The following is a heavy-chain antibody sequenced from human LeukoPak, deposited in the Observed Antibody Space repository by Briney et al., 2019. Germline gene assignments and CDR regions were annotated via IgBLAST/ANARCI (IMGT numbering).Heavy chain of an antibody. J-gene: IGHJ4*02. CDR2: LGGINGYT. CDR1: GFTFSIYA. V-gene: IGHV3-23*01. D-gene: IGHD2-2*01. Sequence: PGGSLRLSCVASGFTFSIYAMSWVRQPPEKGLECVSSLGGINGYTYYADSVKGRFSISRDNSKNTLYLQMNSLRAEDTALYYCAKVPSGCYACDFDFWGQGTLVTVSS. CDR3: AKVPSGCYACDFDF.